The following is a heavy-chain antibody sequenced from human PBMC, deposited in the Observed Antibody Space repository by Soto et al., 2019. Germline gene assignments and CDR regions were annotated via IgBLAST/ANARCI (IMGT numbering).Heavy chain of an antibody. CDR1: GGSISSGGYS. CDR2: IYYSGST. D-gene: IGHD3-22*01. V-gene: IGHV4-30-2*05. Sequence: SETLSLTCAVSGGSISSGGYSWSWIRQPPGKGLEWIGYIYYSGSTYYNPSLKSRVTISVDTSKNQFSLKLSSVTAADTAVYYCARDLIGYDSSGYPQDYFDYWGQGTLVTVSS. CDR3: ARDLIGYDSSGYPQDYFDY. J-gene: IGHJ4*02.